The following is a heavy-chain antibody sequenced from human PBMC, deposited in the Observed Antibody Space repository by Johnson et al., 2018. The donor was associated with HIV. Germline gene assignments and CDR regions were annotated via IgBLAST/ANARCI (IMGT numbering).Heavy chain of an antibody. Sequence: MMLVESGGSVVQPGGSLRLSCAASGFTVSSNEMSWVRQAPGKGLEWVSSISGGSTYYADSVKGRFTISRDNSKNTLYLQMNSLRVEDTAMYYCARGPILEWLSGDGFDMWGQGTRVTVSS. CDR2: ISGGST. CDR3: ARGPILEWLSGDGFDM. V-gene: IGHV3-38*03. D-gene: IGHD3-3*01. J-gene: IGHJ3*02. CDR1: GFTVSSNE.